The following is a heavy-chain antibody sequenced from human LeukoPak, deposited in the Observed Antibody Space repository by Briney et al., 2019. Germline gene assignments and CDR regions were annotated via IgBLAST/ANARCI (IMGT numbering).Heavy chain of an antibody. J-gene: IGHJ5*02. V-gene: IGHV3-72*01. D-gene: IGHD3-10*01. CDR1: GFTSSDYY. CDR2: TKNKAYSYST. Sequence: GGSLRLSCAASGFTSSDYYMGWVRQAPGKGLEWVGLTKNKAYSYSTEYAASVEGRFTISRDDSKNSLCLQMNSLKSEDTAVYYCARVHSPYGGPGWFDPWGQGTLVTVSS. CDR3: ARVHSPYGGPGWFDP.